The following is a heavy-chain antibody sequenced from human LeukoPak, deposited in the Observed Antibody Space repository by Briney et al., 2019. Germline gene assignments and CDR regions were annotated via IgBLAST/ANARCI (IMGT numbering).Heavy chain of an antibody. V-gene: IGHV1-2*02. CDR2: VNHKSGAA. CDR1: GYTFTSYG. D-gene: IGHD3-9*01. CDR3: AREYILTRYYGDF. Sequence: APVKVSCKASGYTFTSYGISWVRQAPGQGLEWMGWVNHKSGAANYAQKFQGRVSMTWDMSISTAYMELRRLRSDDTAVYYCAREYILTRYYGDFWGQGTLVTVSS. J-gene: IGHJ4*02.